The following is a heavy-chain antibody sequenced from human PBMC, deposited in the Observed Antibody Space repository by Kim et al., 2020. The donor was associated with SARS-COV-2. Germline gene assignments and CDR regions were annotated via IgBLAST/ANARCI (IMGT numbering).Heavy chain of an antibody. CDR3: VMGVTMGFEH. D-gene: IGHD3-10*01. J-gene: IGHJ4*02. Sequence: ASVKVSCKSSGYSSSSYSIRWVRQAPGQALEWMGWISAYNGNRDYAQKFQGRVTMTTDTATTTAYMELTNLRSNDTAVYFCVMGVTMGFEHWGQGTLITVSA. V-gene: IGHV1-18*01. CDR1: GYSSSSYS. CDR2: ISAYNGNR.